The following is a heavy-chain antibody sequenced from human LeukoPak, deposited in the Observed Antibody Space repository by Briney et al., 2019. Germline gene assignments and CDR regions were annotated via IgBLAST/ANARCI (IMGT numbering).Heavy chain of an antibody. V-gene: IGHV3-23*01. CDR1: GFTFSSYA. Sequence: GGSLRLSCAASGFTFSSYAMTWVRQAPGKGLEWVSSISVNGGTTYYADSVKGRFTISRDSSKNTLYLQMNSLRAEDTAVYYCVKGGGNVRRYFEYWGQGTLVTVSS. J-gene: IGHJ4*02. CDR2: ISVNGGTT. CDR3: VKGGGNVRRYFEY. D-gene: IGHD4-23*01.